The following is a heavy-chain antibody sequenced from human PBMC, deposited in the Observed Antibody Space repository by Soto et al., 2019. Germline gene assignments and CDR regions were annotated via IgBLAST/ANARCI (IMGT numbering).Heavy chain of an antibody. V-gene: IGHV4-4*07. D-gene: IGHD2-15*01. Sequence: QVQLQESGPGLVKPSETLSLTCTVSGGSISSYFLTWIRQPAGKGLEWIGRIHTSGTTNYNPSLKSRVTMSVDTSKNQFSLKLNSVTAADTAVYYCARENVVVLSAFIDYWGQGTLVTVSS. CDR1: GGSISSYF. CDR2: IHTSGTT. CDR3: ARENVVVLSAFIDY. J-gene: IGHJ4*02.